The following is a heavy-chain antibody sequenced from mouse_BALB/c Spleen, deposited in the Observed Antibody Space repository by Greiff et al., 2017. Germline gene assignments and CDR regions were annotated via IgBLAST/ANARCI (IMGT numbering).Heavy chain of an antibody. CDR3: ARGYGYHYAMDY. D-gene: IGHD2-2*01. V-gene: IGHV5-4*02. CDR1: GFTFSDYY. CDR2: ISDGGSYT. J-gene: IGHJ4*01. Sequence: DVKLVESGGGLVKPGGSLKLSCAASGFTFSDYYMYWVRQTPEKRLEWVATISDGGSYTYYPDSVKGRFTISRDNAKNNLYLQMSSLKSEDTAMYYCARGYGYHYAMDYWGQGTSVTVSS.